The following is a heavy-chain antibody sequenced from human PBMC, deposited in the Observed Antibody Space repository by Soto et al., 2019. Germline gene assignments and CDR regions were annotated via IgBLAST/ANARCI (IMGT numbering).Heavy chain of an antibody. CDR2: IIPILGIA. CDR3: AREDYYGSGSYYNGDY. CDR1: GGTFSSYT. D-gene: IGHD3-10*01. J-gene: IGHJ4*02. V-gene: IGHV1-69*08. Sequence: QVQLVQSGAEVKKPGSSVKVSCKASGGTFSSYTISWVRQAPGRGLEWMGRIIPILGIANYAQKFQGRVTITADKSTSTAYMELSSLRSEDTAVYYCAREDYYGSGSYYNGDYWGQGTLVTVSS.